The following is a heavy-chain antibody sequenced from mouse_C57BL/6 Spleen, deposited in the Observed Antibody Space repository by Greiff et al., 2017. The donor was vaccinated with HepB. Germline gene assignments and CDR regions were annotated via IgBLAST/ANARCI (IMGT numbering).Heavy chain of an antibody. Sequence: QVQLKESGAELVRPGTSVKVSCKASGYAFTNYLIEWVKQRPGQGLEWIGVINPGSGGTNYNEKFKGKATLTADKSSSTAYMQLSSLTSEDSAVYFCAREEGDYWGQGTSVTVSS. J-gene: IGHJ4*01. CDR1: GYAFTNYL. CDR2: INPGSGGT. V-gene: IGHV1-54*01. CDR3: AREEGDY.